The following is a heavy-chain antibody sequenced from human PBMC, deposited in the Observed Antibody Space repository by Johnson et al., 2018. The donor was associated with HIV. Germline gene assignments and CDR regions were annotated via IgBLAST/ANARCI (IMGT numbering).Heavy chain of an antibody. Sequence: VQLVESGGGLIQPGGSLRLSCAASGFTVSSNYMSWVRQAPGKGLVWVSVIYSGGSTYYADSVKGRFTISRDNAKNSLYLQMNRLRAEDTALYYCARNPTTQYSRLTGDFGAFDIWGQGTMVTVS. D-gene: IGHD7-27*01. V-gene: IGHV3-53*01. CDR3: ARNPTTQYSRLTGDFGAFDI. CDR2: IYSGGST. J-gene: IGHJ3*02. CDR1: GFTVSSNY.